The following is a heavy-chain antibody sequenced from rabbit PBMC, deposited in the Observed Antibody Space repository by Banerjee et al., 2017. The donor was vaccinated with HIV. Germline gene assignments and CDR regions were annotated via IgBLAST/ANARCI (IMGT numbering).Heavy chain of an antibody. V-gene: IGHV1S45*01. CDR3: ARDLAGVIGWNFNL. J-gene: IGHJ4*01. CDR2: INSSSRNV. CDR1: GFDFSTYG. Sequence: QQQLEESGGGLVTPGGNLTLTCTASGFDFSTYGVSWVRQAPGKGLEWIGCINSSSRNVVYASWATGRFTISKTSSTTVTLQMTSLTAADTATYLCARDLAGVIGWNFNLWGPGTLVTVS. D-gene: IGHD4-1*01.